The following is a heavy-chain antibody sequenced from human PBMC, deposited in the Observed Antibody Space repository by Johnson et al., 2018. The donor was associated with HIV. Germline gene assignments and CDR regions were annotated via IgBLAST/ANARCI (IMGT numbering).Heavy chain of an antibody. V-gene: IGHV3-30*04. CDR3: ATGYNWNYVSGVNLLGGGYEVPSEHAFEI. D-gene: IGHD1-7*01. CDR2: ISYDGKNK. Sequence: QVQLVESGGGVVQPGRSLRLSCAASGFTFSSYAMHWVRQAPGKGLEWVAVISYDGKNKYYADSVKGRFSISRDNSKNTLYLQMNGLGTEDTAVYYCATGYNWNYVSGVNLLGGGYEVPSEHAFEIWGQGTMVTVTS. CDR1: GFTFSSYA. J-gene: IGHJ3*02.